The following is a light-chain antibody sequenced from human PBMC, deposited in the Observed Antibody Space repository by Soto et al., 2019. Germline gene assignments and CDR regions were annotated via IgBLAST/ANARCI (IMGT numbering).Light chain of an antibody. CDR2: GAS. J-gene: IGKJ4*01. CDR1: QTIRNNY. CDR3: QQHGDSLT. V-gene: IGKV3-20*01. Sequence: EIVLTQSPGTLSLSPGDRATLSCRASQTIRNNYLAWYQQKPGQAPRLLMDGASSRATGIPDRFSGSGSGTDFTLTISRLEPEDFAVYYCQQHGDSLTFGGGTKVDIK.